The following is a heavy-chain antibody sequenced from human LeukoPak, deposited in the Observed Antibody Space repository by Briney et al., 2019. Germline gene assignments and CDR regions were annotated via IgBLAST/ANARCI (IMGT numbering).Heavy chain of an antibody. V-gene: IGHV6-1*01. J-gene: IGHJ3*02. CDR1: GDSVSSNSAA. Sequence: SQTLSLTCAISGDSVSSNSAAWSWIRQSPSRGLEWLGRTYYRSKWYNDYAVSVKSRITINPDTSKNQFSLQLNSVTPEDTAVYYCARESRSSDIAFDIWGQGTMVTVSS. CDR2: TYYRSKWYN. D-gene: IGHD5-12*01. CDR3: ARESRSSDIAFDI.